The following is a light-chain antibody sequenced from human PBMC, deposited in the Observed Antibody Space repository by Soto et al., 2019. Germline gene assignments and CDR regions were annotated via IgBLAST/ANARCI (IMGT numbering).Light chain of an antibody. Sequence: QSVLTQPASVSGSPGQSITISCTGTSSDVGGYNYVSWYQQHPGKAPKFMIYDVSNRPSGVSNRFSGSKSGNTASLTISGLQAEDEADYYCSSYTSSSTLVFGGGTKL. V-gene: IGLV2-14*01. CDR2: DVS. CDR1: SSDVGGYNY. J-gene: IGLJ2*01. CDR3: SSYTSSSTLV.